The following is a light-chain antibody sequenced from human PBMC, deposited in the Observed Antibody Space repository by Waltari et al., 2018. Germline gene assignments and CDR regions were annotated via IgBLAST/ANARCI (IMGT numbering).Light chain of an antibody. V-gene: IGKV4-1*01. CDR2: WAS. Sequence: DIVMTQSPDSLAVSLGARSTIICKSSQSGLYRPHNKNYLAWYQQKPGQPPKLLIYWASTRESGVPDRFSGSGAGTDFTLTISSLQAEDVAVYYWQQDYSTPETFGQGTKLEIK. J-gene: IGKJ2*01. CDR3: QQDYSTPET. CDR1: QSGLYRPHNKNY.